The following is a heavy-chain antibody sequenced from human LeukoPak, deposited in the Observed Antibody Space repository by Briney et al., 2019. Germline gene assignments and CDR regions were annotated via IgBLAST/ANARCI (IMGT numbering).Heavy chain of an antibody. CDR2: IYSGGST. V-gene: IGHV3-53*01. CDR3: ARAPLRYFDWLFSNGLPDAFDI. Sequence: PGGSLRLSCAASGFTVSSNYMSWVRQAPGKGLEWVSVIYSGGSTYYADSVKGRFTISRDNSKNTLYLQMNSLRAEDTAVYYCARAPLRYFDWLFSNGLPDAFDIWGQGTMVTVSS. J-gene: IGHJ3*02. CDR1: GFTVSSNY. D-gene: IGHD3-9*01.